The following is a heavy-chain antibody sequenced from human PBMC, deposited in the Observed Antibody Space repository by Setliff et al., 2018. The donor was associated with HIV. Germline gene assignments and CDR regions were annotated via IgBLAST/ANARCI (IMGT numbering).Heavy chain of an antibody. CDR2: IYTSGST. V-gene: IGHV4-4*09. D-gene: IGHD3-22*01. Sequence: SETLSLTCTVSGGSISSYYWSWIRQPPGKGLEWVGYIYTSGSTNSNPSLKSRVTISVDTSKNQFPLKLSSVTAADTAVYYCARGLSFYDPGGFDYWGQGTLVTVSS. CDR3: ARGLSFYDPGGFDY. CDR1: GGSISSYY. J-gene: IGHJ4*02.